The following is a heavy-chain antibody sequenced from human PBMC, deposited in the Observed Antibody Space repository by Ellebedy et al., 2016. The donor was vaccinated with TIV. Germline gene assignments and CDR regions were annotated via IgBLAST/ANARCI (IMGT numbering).Heavy chain of an antibody. D-gene: IGHD1-26*01. CDR2: ISSSGSTR. CDR3: ATNRGSGSS. V-gene: IGHV3-11*01. J-gene: IGHJ5*02. CDR1: GFTFSDYY. Sequence: GGSLRLSCAASGFTFSDYYMSWIRQAPGKGLEWLSYISSSGSTRYYADSVRGRFTISRDNSKNTVFLQMHGLRADDAAVYYCATNRGSGSSWGQGTLVTVSS.